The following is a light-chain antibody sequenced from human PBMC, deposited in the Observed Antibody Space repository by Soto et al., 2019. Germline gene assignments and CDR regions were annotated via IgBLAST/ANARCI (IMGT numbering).Light chain of an antibody. V-gene: IGLV3-21*04. J-gene: IGLJ1*01. CDR3: QVWDSSSDSYV. CDR1: NSGSKS. CDR2: YDS. Sequence: SYELTQPPSVSVAPGKTARITCGGNNSGSKSVHWYQQKPGQAPVLVIYYDSDRPSGIPERFSGSNSGNTATLTISRVEAGDEADYYCQVWDSSSDSYVFGTETKLTVL.